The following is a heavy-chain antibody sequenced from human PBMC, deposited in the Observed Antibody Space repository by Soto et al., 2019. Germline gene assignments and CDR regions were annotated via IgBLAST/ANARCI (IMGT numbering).Heavy chain of an antibody. V-gene: IGHV4-39*01. CDR1: GGSISSSSYY. CDR3: ASETRVSWSGYYAFDY. D-gene: IGHD3-3*01. Sequence: QLQLQESGPGLVKPSETLSLTCTVSGGSISSSSYYWGWIRQPPGKGLEWIGSIYYSGSTYYNPSLKSRVTISVDTSKNQFSLKLSSVTAADTAVYYCASETRVSWSGYYAFDYWGQGTLVTVSS. J-gene: IGHJ4*02. CDR2: IYYSGST.